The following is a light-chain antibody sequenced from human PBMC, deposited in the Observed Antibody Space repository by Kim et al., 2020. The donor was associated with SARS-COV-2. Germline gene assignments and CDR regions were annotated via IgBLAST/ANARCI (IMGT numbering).Light chain of an antibody. Sequence: SPGERATLACRASQSVSSSYLAWYQQKPGQAPRLLIYGASSRATGIPDRFSGSGSGTDFTLTISRLEPEDFAVYYCQQYGSSPLTFGGGTKVDIK. V-gene: IGKV3-20*01. CDR3: QQYGSSPLT. CDR2: GAS. CDR1: QSVSSSY. J-gene: IGKJ4*01.